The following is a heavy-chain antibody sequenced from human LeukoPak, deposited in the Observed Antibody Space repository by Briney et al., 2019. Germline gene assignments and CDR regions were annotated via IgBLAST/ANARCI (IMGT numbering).Heavy chain of an antibody. CDR1: GFTVSSNY. CDR2: IYSGGST. D-gene: IGHD2-2*01. CDR3: ARDFTSRYCSSTSCSQYNWFDP. V-gene: IGHV3-53*01. J-gene: IGHJ5*02. Sequence: PGGSLRLSCAASGFTVSSNYMSWVRQAPGKGLEWVSVIYSGGSTYYADSVKGRFTISRDNSKNTLYLQMNSLRAEDTAVYYCARDFTSRYCSSTSCSQYNWFDPWGQGTLVTVSS.